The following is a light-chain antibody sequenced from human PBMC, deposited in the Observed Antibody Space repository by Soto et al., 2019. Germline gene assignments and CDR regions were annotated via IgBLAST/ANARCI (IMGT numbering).Light chain of an antibody. V-gene: IGKV3-20*01. Sequence: EIVLTQSPGTLSLSPGESATLSCRASQSVSSTYLAWYQQKPGQAPRLLIYGASSRATGIPDRFSGSGSGTDFTLTLSRLEPEDFAVYYCQQYGPTFGQGTKVEIK. CDR3: QQYGPT. CDR1: QSVSSTY. CDR2: GAS. J-gene: IGKJ1*01.